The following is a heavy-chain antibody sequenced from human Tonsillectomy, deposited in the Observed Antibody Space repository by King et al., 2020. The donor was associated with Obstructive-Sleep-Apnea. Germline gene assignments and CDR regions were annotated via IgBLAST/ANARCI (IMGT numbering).Heavy chain of an antibody. J-gene: IGHJ4*02. CDR1: GFTFSTYA. V-gene: IGHV3-30*04. CDR2: ISYDGSNK. D-gene: IGHD3-10*01. CDR3: ARGGRMIRGGNYFDY. Sequence: VQLVESGGGVVQPGRSLRLSCADSGFTFSTYAMHWVRQAPGKGLEWVAVISYDGSNKWYADSVKGRFTISRDNSKNTTYLQMNSLRAEDTAVYFCARGGRMIRGGNYFDYWGQGTLVTVSS.